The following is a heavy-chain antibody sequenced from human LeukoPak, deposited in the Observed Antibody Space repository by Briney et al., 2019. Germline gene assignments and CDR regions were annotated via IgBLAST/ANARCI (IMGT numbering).Heavy chain of an antibody. J-gene: IGHJ3*02. CDR1: GGSISSGGYY. D-gene: IGHD6-13*01. CDR3: AREQQTSGGGAFDI. V-gene: IGHV4-30-2*01. Sequence: PSQTLSLTCTVSGGSISSGGYYWSWIRQPPGKGLEWIGYIYHSGSTYYNPSLKSRVTISVDTSKNQFSLKLSSVTAADTAVYYCAREQQTSGGGAFDIWGQGTMVTVSS. CDR2: IYHSGST.